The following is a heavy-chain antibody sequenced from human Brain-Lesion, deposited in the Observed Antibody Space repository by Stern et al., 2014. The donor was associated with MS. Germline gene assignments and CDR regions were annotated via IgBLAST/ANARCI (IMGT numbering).Heavy chain of an antibody. CDR3: ARHDSVPRPSQLYSARDRGPGYFDY. CDR2: IYYSGFT. CDR1: GGSISSSTYY. D-gene: IGHD1-26*01. Sequence: QLVESGPGLVKPSETLSLTCTVSGGSISSSTYYWAWIRQPPGKGLEWIGNIYYSGFTYYNPSLKSRVTISVDMSKTHFSLKLSSVTAADTAIYYCARHDSVPRPSQLYSARDRGPGYFDYWGQGTLVTVSS. J-gene: IGHJ4*02. V-gene: IGHV4-39*01.